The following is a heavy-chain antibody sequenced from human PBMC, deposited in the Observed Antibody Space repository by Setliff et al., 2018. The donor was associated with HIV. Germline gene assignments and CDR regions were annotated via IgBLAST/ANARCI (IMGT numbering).Heavy chain of an antibody. V-gene: IGHV1-46*01. D-gene: IGHD3-10*01. CDR2: INPSSGDT. CDR1: GYTLTELS. J-gene: IGHJ4*02. Sequence: ASVKVSCKVSGYTLTELSMHWVRQAPGQGLEWMGVINPSSGDTLYAQNFQGRVTLTRDTSASTAYMELSSLRSEDTAVYYCARKGSGSSFDFEYWGQGTLVTVSS. CDR3: ARKGSGSSFDFEY.